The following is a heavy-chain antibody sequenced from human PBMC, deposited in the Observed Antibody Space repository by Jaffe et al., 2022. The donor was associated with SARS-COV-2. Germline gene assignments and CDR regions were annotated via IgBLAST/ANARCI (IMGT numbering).Heavy chain of an antibody. V-gene: IGHV4-39*01. J-gene: IGHJ4*02. CDR2: VYHSGST. CDR1: GGSISSGSYY. CDR3: ARWQYYYDSSGFTQYYFDF. Sequence: QLQLQESGPGLVKPSETLSLTCTVSGGSISSGSYYWGWIRQPPGKGLECIGSVYHSGSTYYNPSLKSRVTIFADTSKNQFSLRLSSVTAADTAVFYCARWQYYYDSSGFTQYYFDFWGQGTLVTVSS. D-gene: IGHD3-22*01.